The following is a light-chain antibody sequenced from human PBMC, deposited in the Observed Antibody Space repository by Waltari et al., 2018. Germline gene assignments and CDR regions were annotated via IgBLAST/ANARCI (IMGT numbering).Light chain of an antibody. J-gene: IGKJ4*01. V-gene: IGKV3-15*01. CDR2: GAS. Sequence: EIVMTQSPATLSVFPGERSTLSCRASQSVATYLAWYQQKPGQAPRLLIYGASTRPTGIPARFSGGGSGTEFTLTISSLQSEDFAVDYCKQYNNWHLLTFGGGTRVEIK. CDR1: QSVATY. CDR3: KQYNNWHLLT.